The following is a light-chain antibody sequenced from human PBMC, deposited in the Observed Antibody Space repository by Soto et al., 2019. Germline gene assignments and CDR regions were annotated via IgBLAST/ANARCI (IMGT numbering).Light chain of an antibody. CDR3: QQYTRYLYT. CDR1: QSLDKW. J-gene: IGKJ2*01. Sequence: DIQMTQSPSTLSASVGDRVSISCRASQSLDKWLAWYQQKPGEAPKLLVSDASNLESGVSSRFTGSGSGTEFTLTISSLQPDDFATYYCQQYTRYLYTFGQGTKLEIK. V-gene: IGKV1-5*01. CDR2: DAS.